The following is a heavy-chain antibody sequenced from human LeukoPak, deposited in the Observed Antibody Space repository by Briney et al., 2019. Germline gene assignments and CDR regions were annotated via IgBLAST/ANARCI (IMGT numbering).Heavy chain of an antibody. V-gene: IGHV3-21*04. CDR2: ISSSSSYI. D-gene: IGHD3-22*01. J-gene: IGHJ4*02. CDR3: AKALDYYDSSGFDY. CDR1: GFTFSSYS. Sequence: GGSLRLSCAASGFTFSSYSMNWVRQAPGKGLEWVSSISSSSSYIYYADSVKGRFTISRDNAKNSLYLQMNSLRAEDMALYYCAKALDYYDSSGFDYWGQGTLVTVSS.